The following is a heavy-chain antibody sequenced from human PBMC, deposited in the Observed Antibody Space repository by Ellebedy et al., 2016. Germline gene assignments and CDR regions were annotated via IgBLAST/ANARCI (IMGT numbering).Heavy chain of an antibody. D-gene: IGHD3-10*01. Sequence: GESLKISCKASGYNFRSFWIGWVRQMPGKGLQWMGIIYPGDSNTRYGPSFQGQVTISADRSINTAYLQWTSLKASDTAIYYCATIGGRTSHFDYWGHGTLVSVSS. V-gene: IGHV5-51*01. J-gene: IGHJ4*01. CDR2: IYPGDSNT. CDR1: GYNFRSFW. CDR3: ATIGGRTSHFDY.